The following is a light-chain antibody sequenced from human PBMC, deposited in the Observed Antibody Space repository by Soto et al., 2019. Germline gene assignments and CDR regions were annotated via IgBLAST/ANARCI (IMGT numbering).Light chain of an antibody. CDR3: QQYRDLPQT. J-gene: IGKJ1*01. Sequence: EIVLTQSPGALSLSPGEGATLSCRASQSVRSNYLAWYQQKPGQAPRLLIYNSSTRATGIPDRFSGSGSGTDFTLTISRLEPEDFALYYCQQYRDLPQTFGQATKVDIK. V-gene: IGKV3-20*01. CDR1: QSVRSNY. CDR2: NSS.